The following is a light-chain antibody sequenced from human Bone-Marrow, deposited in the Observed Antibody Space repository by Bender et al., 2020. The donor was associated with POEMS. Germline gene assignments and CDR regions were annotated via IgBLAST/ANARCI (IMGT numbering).Light chain of an antibody. V-gene: IGLV2-14*01. Sequence: QSALTQPASVSGSPGQSITISCTGTSSDVGGYNYVSWYQHHPGKAPKLLIHEVSNRPSGVSNRFSGSKSGNTASLTISGLQAEDEADYYCSSYTTSSALYVVFGGGTKVSVL. CDR3: SSYTTSSALYVV. CDR2: EVS. CDR1: SSDVGGYNY. J-gene: IGLJ2*01.